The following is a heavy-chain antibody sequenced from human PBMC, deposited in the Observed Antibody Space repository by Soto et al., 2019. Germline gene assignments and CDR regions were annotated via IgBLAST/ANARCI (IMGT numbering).Heavy chain of an antibody. CDR3: ARHPDYSSPLGYYYYGMDV. Sequence: PGESLKISCKGSGYSFTSYWIGWVRQMPGKGLEWMGIIYPGDSDTRYSPSFQGQVTISADKSISTAYLQWSSLKASDTAMYYCARHPDYSSPLGYYYYGMDVWGQGTTVTVSS. CDR2: IYPGDSDT. D-gene: IGHD4-4*01. J-gene: IGHJ6*02. CDR1: GYSFTSYW. V-gene: IGHV5-51*01.